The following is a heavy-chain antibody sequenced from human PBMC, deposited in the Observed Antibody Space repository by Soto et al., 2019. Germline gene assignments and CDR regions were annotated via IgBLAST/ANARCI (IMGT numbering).Heavy chain of an antibody. CDR2: VKDGGHT. J-gene: IGHJ4*02. CDR3: ARGQEGVVATH. D-gene: IGHD5-12*01. Sequence: QVQLQQWGAGLLKPSETLSLNCAVTGGSLSGYYWSWIRQPPGKGLEWIGEVKDGGHTNYSPSLRGRVTKSPDTSNKHSSRRLNSVTAADTGVYYCARGQEGVVATHWDQGSLVTVSS. CDR1: GGSLSGYY. V-gene: IGHV4-34*01.